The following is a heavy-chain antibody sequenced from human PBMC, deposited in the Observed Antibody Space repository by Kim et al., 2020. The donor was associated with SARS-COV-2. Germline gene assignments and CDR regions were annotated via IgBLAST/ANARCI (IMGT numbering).Heavy chain of an antibody. J-gene: IGHJ5*02. Sequence: SETLSLTCTVSGGSISSSSYYWGWIRQPPGKGLEWIGSIYYSGSTYYNPSLKSRVTISVDTSKNQFSLKLSSVTAADTAVYYCARGYYDFWSGYQHAFWFDPWGQGTLVTVSS. D-gene: IGHD3-3*01. CDR2: IYYSGST. V-gene: IGHV4-39*01. CDR1: GGSISSSSYY. CDR3: ARGYYDFWSGYQHAFWFDP.